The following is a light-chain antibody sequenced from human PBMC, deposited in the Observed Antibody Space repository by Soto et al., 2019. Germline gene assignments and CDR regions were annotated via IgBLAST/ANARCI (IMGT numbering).Light chain of an antibody. CDR1: SSNIGNNY. Sequence: QSVLTQPPSVSAAPGQKVTISCSGSSSNIGNNYVSWYQQLPGTAPKLLIYENNKRPSGIPDRFSGSKSGTSATLGITRLQTGDEADYYCGTWDSSLIAGGVFGGGTKLTVL. CDR3: GTWDSSLIAGGV. CDR2: ENN. V-gene: IGLV1-51*02. J-gene: IGLJ3*02.